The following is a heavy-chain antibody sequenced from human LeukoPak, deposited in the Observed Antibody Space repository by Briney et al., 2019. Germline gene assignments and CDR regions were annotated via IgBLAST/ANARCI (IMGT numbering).Heavy chain of an antibody. V-gene: IGHV3-23*01. Sequence: GGSLRLSCAASGFTFSSYAMSWVRQAPGKGVEWVSAISGSGGSTYYADSVKGRFTISRDNSKNTLYLQMNSLRAEDTAVYYCAPDPSYYYDSSGYEFDYWGQGTLVTVSS. CDR3: APDPSYYYDSSGYEFDY. CDR2: ISGSGGST. CDR1: GFTFSSYA. D-gene: IGHD3-22*01. J-gene: IGHJ4*02.